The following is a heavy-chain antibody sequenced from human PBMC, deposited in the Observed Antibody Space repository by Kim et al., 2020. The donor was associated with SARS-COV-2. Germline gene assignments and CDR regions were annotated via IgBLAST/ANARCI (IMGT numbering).Heavy chain of an antibody. D-gene: IGHD3-16*01. CDR3: AKDGSWGGFDS. V-gene: IGHV3-23*01. CDR2: T. J-gene: IGHJ4*02. Sequence: TCYATPVKGRFIISRDNTKSTLYLQMSSLRADDTAVYYCAKDGSWGGFDSWGQGTLVTVSS.